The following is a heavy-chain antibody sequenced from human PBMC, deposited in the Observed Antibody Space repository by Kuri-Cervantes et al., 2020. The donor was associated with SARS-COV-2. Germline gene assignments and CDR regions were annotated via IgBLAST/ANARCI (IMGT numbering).Heavy chain of an antibody. V-gene: IGHV4-4*02. CDR2: IYHSGST. CDR1: GGSISSSNW. Sequence: SETLSLTCAVSGGSISSSNWWSWVRQPPGKGLEWIGEIYHSGSTNYNPSLKSRVTISVDKSKNQFSLKLSSVTAADTAVYYCARVGDCSSTSCYLPRANWFDPWGQGTLVTVSS. J-gene: IGHJ5*02. D-gene: IGHD2-2*01. CDR3: ARVGDCSSTSCYLPRANWFDP.